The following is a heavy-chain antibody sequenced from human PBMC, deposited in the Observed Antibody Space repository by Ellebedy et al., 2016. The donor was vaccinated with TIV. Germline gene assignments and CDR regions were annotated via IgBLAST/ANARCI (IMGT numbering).Heavy chain of an antibody. CDR1: GFTFSNFG. J-gene: IGHJ6*02. CDR2: IWYDGSNK. Sequence: GESLKISCAASGFTFSNFGMHWVRQAPGKGLDWVAVIWYDGSNKYYADSVTGRFTISRDNSKNTLYLQMNSLRAEDTAVYYCARDLIPMIVGLTGPHYGMDVWGQGTTVTVSS. CDR3: ARDLIPMIVGLTGPHYGMDV. V-gene: IGHV3-33*01. D-gene: IGHD3-22*01.